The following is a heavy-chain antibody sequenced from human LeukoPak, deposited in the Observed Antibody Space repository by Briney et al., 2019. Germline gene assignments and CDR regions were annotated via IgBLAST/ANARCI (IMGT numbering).Heavy chain of an antibody. CDR3: ARDLLWFGELSAFDI. V-gene: IGHV4-4*07. CDR1: GCSISSYY. J-gene: IGHJ3*02. Sequence: PSETLSLTCTDSGCSISSYYWSWIRQPAGKGLEWIGRIYTSGSTNYNPSLKSRVTMSVDTSKNQFSLKLSSVTAADTAVYYCARDLLWFGELSAFDIWGQGTMVTVSS. D-gene: IGHD3-10*01. CDR2: IYTSGST.